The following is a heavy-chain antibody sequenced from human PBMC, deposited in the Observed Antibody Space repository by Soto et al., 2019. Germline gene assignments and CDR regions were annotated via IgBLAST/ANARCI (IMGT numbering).Heavy chain of an antibody. D-gene: IGHD4-17*01. Sequence: PSVTLSLTCTVSGGSINTSGFYWGWIRQPPGKGLGWIGSVYHSGTTHYDPSLKSRVTMSVDTSKNQFSLKLSSVTAADTAVYFCARSLTTVTTFGYWGQGTLVTVSS. V-gene: IGHV4-39*01. CDR1: GGSINTSGFY. J-gene: IGHJ4*02. CDR3: ARSLTTVTTFGY. CDR2: VYHSGTT.